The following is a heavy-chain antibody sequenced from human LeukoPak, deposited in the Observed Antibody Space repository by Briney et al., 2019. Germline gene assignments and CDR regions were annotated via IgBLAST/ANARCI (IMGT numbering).Heavy chain of an antibody. D-gene: IGHD6-19*01. CDR2: IYYGGTT. Sequence: PSETLSLTCSLSGDSIATSTYYWGWVRQPPGKGLEWIGSIYYGGTTYYNPSFKTRVTISVDTSKNQFSLKVTSVTAADTAVYYCARHGSSGWVFDYWGQGTLVTVSS. J-gene: IGHJ4*02. CDR3: ARHGSSGWVFDY. CDR1: GDSIATSTYY. V-gene: IGHV4-39*01.